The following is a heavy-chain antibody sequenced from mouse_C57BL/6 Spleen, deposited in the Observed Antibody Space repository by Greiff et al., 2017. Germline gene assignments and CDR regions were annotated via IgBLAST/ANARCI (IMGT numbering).Heavy chain of an antibody. D-gene: IGHD2-4*01. V-gene: IGHV7-3*01. Sequence: EVQVVESGGGLVQPGGSLSLSCAASGFTFTDYYMSWVRQPPGKALEWLGFIRNKANGYTAEYSSSVKGRFTISRDNSQSILYLQMNALRAEDSATYYCARWGYYDSFDYWGQGTTLTVSS. J-gene: IGHJ2*01. CDR1: GFTFTDYY. CDR2: IRNKANGYTA. CDR3: ARWGYYDSFDY.